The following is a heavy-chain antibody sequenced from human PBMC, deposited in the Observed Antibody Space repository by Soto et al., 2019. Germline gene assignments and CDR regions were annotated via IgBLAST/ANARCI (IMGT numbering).Heavy chain of an antibody. D-gene: IGHD4-17*01. Sequence: SSETLSLTCTVSGGSISSGDYYWSWIRQPPGKGLEWIGYIYYSGSTYYNPSLKSRVTISVDTSKNQFSLKLSTVTAADTAVYYCARRHQRDYGDFSYFDYWGQGTLVTVSS. V-gene: IGHV4-30-4*01. CDR3: ARRHQRDYGDFSYFDY. CDR2: IYYSGST. CDR1: GGSISSGDYY. J-gene: IGHJ4*02.